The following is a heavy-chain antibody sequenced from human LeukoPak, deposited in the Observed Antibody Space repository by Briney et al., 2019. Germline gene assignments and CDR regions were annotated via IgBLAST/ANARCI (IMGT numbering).Heavy chain of an antibody. D-gene: IGHD5-12*01. CDR1: GFTFSDYY. CDR2: ISSSGSTI. Sequence: PGGSLRLSCAASGFTFSDYYMSWIRQAPGKGLEWVSYISSSGSTIYYADSVKGRFTISRDNAKNSLYLQMNSLRAEDTAVYYCARDLGELGLRFVSNPPLLWGQGTLVTVSS. V-gene: IGHV3-11*01. CDR3: ARDLGELGLRFVSNPPLL. J-gene: IGHJ4*02.